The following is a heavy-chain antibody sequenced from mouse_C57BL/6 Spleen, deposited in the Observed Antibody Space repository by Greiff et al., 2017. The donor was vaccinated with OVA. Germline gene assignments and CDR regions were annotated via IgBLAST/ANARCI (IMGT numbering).Heavy chain of an antibody. CDR1: GYTFTSYW. V-gene: IGHV1-55*01. D-gene: IGHD2-3*01. CDR2: IYPGSGST. J-gene: IGHJ4*01. Sequence: VQLQQPGAELVKPGASVKMSCKASGYTFTSYWITWVKQRPGQGLEWIGDIYPGSGSTNYNEKFKSKATQTVDTSSSTAYMQLSSLTSEDSAVYYCARVGYFYAMDYWGQGTSVTVSS. CDR3: ARVGYFYAMDY.